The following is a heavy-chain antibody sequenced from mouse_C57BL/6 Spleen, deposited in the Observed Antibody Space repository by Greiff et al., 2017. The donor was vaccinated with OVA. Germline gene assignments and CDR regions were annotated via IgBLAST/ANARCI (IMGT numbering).Heavy chain of an antibody. D-gene: IGHD2-5*01. V-gene: IGHV1-64*01. CDR2: IHPNSGST. CDR3: AKDYYSNSWFAY. CDR1: GYTFTSYW. J-gene: IGHJ3*01. Sequence: VQLQQPGAELVKPGASVKLSCKASGYTFTSYWMHWVKQRPGQGLEWIGMIHPNSGSTNYNEKFKSKATLTVDKSSSTAYMQLSSLTSEDSAVYYCAKDYYSNSWFAYWGQGTLVTVSA.